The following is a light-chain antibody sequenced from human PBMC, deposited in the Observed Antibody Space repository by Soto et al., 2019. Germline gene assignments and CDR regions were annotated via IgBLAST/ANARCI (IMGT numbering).Light chain of an antibody. CDR3: QQYHIYSGT. CDR2: KAS. V-gene: IGKV1-5*03. J-gene: IGKJ1*01. CDR1: QTIDSW. Sequence: DIQMTQSPSTLSASVGDRVTITCRASQTIDSWLAWCQQRPGKPPNLLIYKASTLASGVPSRFSGSGSGTEFTLTINSLQPDDFATYYCQQYHIYSGTFGQGTKVDIK.